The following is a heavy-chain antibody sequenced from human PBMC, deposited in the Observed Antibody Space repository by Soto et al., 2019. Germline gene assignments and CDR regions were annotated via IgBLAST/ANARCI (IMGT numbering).Heavy chain of an antibody. V-gene: IGHV6-1*01. CDR3: SRELGTSWSPYYYYYAMDV. Sequence: PSQTLSLTCAISGGSVSTNSAAWNWIRQSPSRGLEWLGRTYYRSKWYNDYAVSLKGRITINPDTSKNQFSLQLNSVTPEDTAVYYCSRELGTSWSPYYYYYAMDVWGQGTTVTVSS. D-gene: IGHD6-13*01. J-gene: IGHJ6*02. CDR1: GGSVSTNSAA. CDR2: TYYRSKWYN.